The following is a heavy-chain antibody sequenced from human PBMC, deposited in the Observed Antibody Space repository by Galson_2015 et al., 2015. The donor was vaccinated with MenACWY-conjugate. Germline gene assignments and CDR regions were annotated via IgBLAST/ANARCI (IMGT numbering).Heavy chain of an antibody. CDR1: EFTFSSYR. CDR3: ARAEWELPPDY. J-gene: IGHJ4*02. CDR2: ISSSSSYI. D-gene: IGHD1-26*01. Sequence: SLRLSCAASEFTFSSYRMNWVRQAPGKGLEWVSSISSSSSYIYYADSVKGRFTISRDNAKNSLYLQMNSLRAEDTAVYYCARAEWELPPDYWGQGTLVTVSS. V-gene: IGHV3-21*01.